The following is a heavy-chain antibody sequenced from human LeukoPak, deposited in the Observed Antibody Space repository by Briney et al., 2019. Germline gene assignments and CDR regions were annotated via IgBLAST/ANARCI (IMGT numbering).Heavy chain of an antibody. J-gene: IGHJ4*02. CDR1: GGSISSGDYY. D-gene: IGHD4-17*01. CDR3: ARQKLLRYDN. CDR2: IYYSGST. Sequence: SETLSLTCTVSGGSISSGDYYWSWIRQPPGKGLEWIGYIYYSGSTNYNTSLKSRVTISVDTSKNQLSLKLSSVTAADTALYYCARQKLLRYDNWGQGTLVTVSS. V-gene: IGHV4-61*08.